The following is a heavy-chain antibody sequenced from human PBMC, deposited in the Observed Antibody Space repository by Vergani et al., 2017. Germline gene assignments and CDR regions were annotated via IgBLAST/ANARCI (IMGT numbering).Heavy chain of an antibody. CDR3: TTGFPWSSWSTY. V-gene: IGHV3-49*04. D-gene: IGHD6-13*01. Sequence: EVQLLESGGGLEQPGRSLRLSCRASGFTFTDYGISWVRQAPGKGLEWVGFVRNKEDGGTPEHAAPVKVRFTISKDDSKAIAYLQINSLKTEDTAVYYGTTGFPWSSWSTYWGQGTLVTVYS. CDR1: GFTFTDYG. CDR2: VRNKEDGGTP. J-gene: IGHJ4*01.